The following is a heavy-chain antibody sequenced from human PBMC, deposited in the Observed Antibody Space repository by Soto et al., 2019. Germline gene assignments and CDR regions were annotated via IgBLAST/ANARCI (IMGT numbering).Heavy chain of an antibody. CDR1: GYTFTSYG. V-gene: IGHV1-18*01. Sequence: GASVKVSCKASGYTFTSYGISWVRQAPGQGLEKMRWISAYNGNTNYAQKLQGRVTMTTDTSTSTAYMELRSLRSDDTAVYYCARYSKLWDIVVVVAATQHLDVWGKGTTVTVS. CDR2: ISAYNGNT. CDR3: ARYSKLWDIVVVVAATQHLDV. D-gene: IGHD2-15*01. J-gene: IGHJ6*03.